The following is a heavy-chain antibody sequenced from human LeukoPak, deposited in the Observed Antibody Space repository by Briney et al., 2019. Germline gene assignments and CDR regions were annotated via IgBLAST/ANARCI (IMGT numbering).Heavy chain of an antibody. CDR1: GFTFTSSA. D-gene: IGHD3-22*01. V-gene: IGHV1-58*02. CDR3: AAAGDSSGYSSLGFDY. CDR2: IVVGSGNT. Sequence: SVKVSCKASGFTFTSSAIQWVRQARGQRLEWIGWIVVGSGNTNYAQKFQERVTITRDMSTSTAYMELSSLRSEDTAVYYCAAAGDSSGYSSLGFDYWGQGTLVTVSS. J-gene: IGHJ4*02.